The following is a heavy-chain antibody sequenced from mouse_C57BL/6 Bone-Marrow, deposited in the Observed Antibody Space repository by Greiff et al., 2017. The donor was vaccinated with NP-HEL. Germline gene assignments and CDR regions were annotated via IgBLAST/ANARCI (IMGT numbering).Heavy chain of an antibody. Sequence: EVKVEESGGGLVKPGGSLKLSCAASGFTFSDYGMHWVRQAPEKGLEWVAYISSGSSTIYYADTVKGRFTISRDNAKNTLFLQMTSLRSEDTAMYYCARLDWFAYWGQGTLVTVSA. V-gene: IGHV5-17*01. CDR2: ISSGSSTI. CDR1: GFTFSDYG. J-gene: IGHJ3*01. CDR3: ARLDWFAY.